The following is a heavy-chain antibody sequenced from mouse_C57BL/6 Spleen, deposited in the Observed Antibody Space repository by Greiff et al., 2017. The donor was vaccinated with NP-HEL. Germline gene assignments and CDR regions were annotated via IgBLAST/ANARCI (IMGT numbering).Heavy chain of an antibody. D-gene: IGHD1-1*02. CDR2: IDPETGGT. CDR1: GYTFTDYE. J-gene: IGHJ4*01. V-gene: IGHV1-15*01. CDR3: TRRVATNAMDY. Sequence: QVQLKESGAELVRPGASVTLSCKASGYTFTDYEMHWVKQTPVHGLEWIGAIDPETGGTAYNQKFKGKAILTADKSSSTAYMELRSLTSEDSAVYYCTRRVATNAMDYWGQGTSVTVSS.